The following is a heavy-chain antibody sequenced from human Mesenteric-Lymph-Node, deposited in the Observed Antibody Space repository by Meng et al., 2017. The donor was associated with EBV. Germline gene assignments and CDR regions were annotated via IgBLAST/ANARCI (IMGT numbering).Heavy chain of an antibody. CDR1: GVSVSGDSFY. D-gene: IGHD1-26*01. CDR3: ARDRGWELLDY. J-gene: IGHJ4*02. CDR2: IYDSGIT. V-gene: IGHV4-61*01. Sequence: QVQLQESGHGLFKPSETLSLTCTVSGVSVSGDSFYWSWIRQPPGKGLEWIGFIYDSGITHYSPSLKSRVTISVDTSKNQFSLELRSMTPADTAVYYCARDRGWELLDYWGQGTLVTVSS.